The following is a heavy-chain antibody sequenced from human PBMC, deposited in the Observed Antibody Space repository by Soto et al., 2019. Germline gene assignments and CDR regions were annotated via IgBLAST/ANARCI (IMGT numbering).Heavy chain of an antibody. J-gene: IGHJ6*02. V-gene: IGHV1-18*01. D-gene: IGHD2-2*01. CDR3: ARDRGIVVVPAAPVGNYYYYYGMDV. CDR2: ISAYNGNT. Sequence: ASVKVTCKASGYTFTSYAMHWVRQAPGQRLEWMGWISAYNGNTNYAQKLQGRVTMTTDTSTSTAYMELRSLRSDDTAVYYCARDRGIVVVPAAPVGNYYYYYGMDVWGQGTTVTVSS. CDR1: GYTFTSYA.